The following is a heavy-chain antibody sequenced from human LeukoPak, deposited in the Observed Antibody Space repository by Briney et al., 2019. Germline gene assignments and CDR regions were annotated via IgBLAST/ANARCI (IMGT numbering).Heavy chain of an antibody. CDR3: ARVRIPEAAHDAFDI. D-gene: IGHD6-25*01. CDR2: INPSGGST. V-gene: IGHV1-46*01. J-gene: IGHJ3*02. CDR1: GYTFTSYY. Sequence: ASVKVSCKASGYTFTSYYMHWVRQAPGQGLEWMGIINPSGGSTSYAQKFQGRVTMTRDMSTSTVYMELSSLRSEDTAVYYCARVRIPEAAHDAFDIWGQGTMVTVSS.